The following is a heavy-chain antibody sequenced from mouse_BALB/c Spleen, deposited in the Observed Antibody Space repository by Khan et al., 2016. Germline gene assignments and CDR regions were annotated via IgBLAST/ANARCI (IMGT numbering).Heavy chain of an antibody. CDR3: ARLTPYAMDY. D-gene: IGHD4-1*01. J-gene: IGHJ4*01. CDR2: ISGGSSTI. V-gene: IGHV5-17*02. Sequence: EVELVESGGGLVQPGGSRKLSCAASGFTFSVFGIHWVRQAPEKGLEWVAYISGGSSTIYYADTVKGRFNISRDNPKNTLFLQMTSLRSEDTAVYYCARLTPYAMDYWGQGTSVTVSS. CDR1: GFTFSVFG.